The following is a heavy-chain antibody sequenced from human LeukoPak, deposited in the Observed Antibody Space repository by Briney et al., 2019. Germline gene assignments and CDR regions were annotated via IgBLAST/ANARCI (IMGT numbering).Heavy chain of an antibody. CDR2: VNPNSGVT. CDR1: GYTFTDHY. Sequence: ASVKVSCKASGYTFTDHYMHWVRQAPGHGLEWMGWVNPNSGVTDSAQTFQGRVTLNRDTSISTAYLEVSRLTSDDTAVYYCARRRVDGYNYYFDFWGQGTLVTVSS. J-gene: IGHJ4*02. V-gene: IGHV1-2*02. D-gene: IGHD5-24*01. CDR3: ARRRVDGYNYYFDF.